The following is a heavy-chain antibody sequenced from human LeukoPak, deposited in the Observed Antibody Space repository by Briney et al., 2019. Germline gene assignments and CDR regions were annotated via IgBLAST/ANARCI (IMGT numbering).Heavy chain of an antibody. V-gene: IGHV3-30*03. J-gene: IGHJ4*02. CDR1: GFTFSSYG. CDR2: ISYDGSNK. D-gene: IGHD4-17*01. Sequence: GGSLRLSCAASGFTFSSYGMHWVRQAPGKGLEWVAVISYDGSNKYYADSVRGRFTISRDNSKNTLYLQMNSLRAEDTALYYCAGGSGDYSPDYWGQGTLVTVSS. CDR3: AGGSGDYSPDY.